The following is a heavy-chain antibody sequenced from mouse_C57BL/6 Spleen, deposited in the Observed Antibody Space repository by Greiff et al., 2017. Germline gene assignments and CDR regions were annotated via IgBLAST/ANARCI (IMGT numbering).Heavy chain of an antibody. Sequence: VQLQQSGAELVKPGASVKLSCKASGYTFTSYWMHWVKQRPGQGLEWIGMIHPNSGSTNYNEKFKSKATLTVDKSSSTAYMQLSSLTSEDSAVYSRESDSPAGDFGGWGTGATVTVAS. CDR2: IHPNSGST. D-gene: IGHD2-4*01. J-gene: IGHJ1*03. CDR3: ESDSPAGDFGG. V-gene: IGHV1-64*01. CDR1: GYTFTSYW.